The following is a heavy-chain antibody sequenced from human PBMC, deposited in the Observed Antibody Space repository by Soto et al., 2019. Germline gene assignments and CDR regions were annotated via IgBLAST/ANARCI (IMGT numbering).Heavy chain of an antibody. Sequence: EVVLSESGGGLVHPGGSLRLSCAASGITFSSFAMGWVRQAPGKGLEWVATISGSGVNTYHADSVKGRFTVSRDNSKNTLFLQMNSLRAEDTAVYYCAKDLGQTIISDFDYWGQGSLVTVSS. D-gene: IGHD3-10*01. CDR1: GITFSSFA. CDR2: ISGSGVNT. V-gene: IGHV3-23*01. J-gene: IGHJ4*02. CDR3: AKDLGQTIISDFDY.